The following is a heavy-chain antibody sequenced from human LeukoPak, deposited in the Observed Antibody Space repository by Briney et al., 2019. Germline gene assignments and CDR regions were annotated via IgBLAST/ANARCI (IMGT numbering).Heavy chain of an antibody. CDR1: GGSISSYY. Sequence: LSLTCTVSGGSISSYYWSWIRQPPGKGLEWVSYISSSGSTIYYADSVKGRFTISRDNAKNSLYLQMNSLRAEDTAVYYCARDFFGGWGQGTLVTVSS. D-gene: IGHD3-3*01. CDR2: ISSSGSTI. J-gene: IGHJ4*02. CDR3: ARDFFGG. V-gene: IGHV3-11*04.